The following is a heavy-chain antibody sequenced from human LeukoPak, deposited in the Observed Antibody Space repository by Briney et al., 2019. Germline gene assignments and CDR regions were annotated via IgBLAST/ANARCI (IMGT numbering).Heavy chain of an antibody. J-gene: IGHJ6*04. CDR2: IPYDGGNK. CDR1: GFTFSSYG. CDR3: AELGITMIGGV. Sequence: GGSLRLSCAASGFTFSSYGMHWVRQAPGKGLEWVAFIPYDGGNKYYADSVKGRFTISRDNAKNSLYLQMNSLRAEDTAVYYCAELGITMIGGVWGKGTTVTISS. V-gene: IGHV3-30*02. D-gene: IGHD3-10*02.